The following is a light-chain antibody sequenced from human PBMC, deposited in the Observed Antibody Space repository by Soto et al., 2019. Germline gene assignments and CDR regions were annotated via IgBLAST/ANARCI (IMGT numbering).Light chain of an antibody. CDR1: QPINNH. J-gene: IGKJ1*01. CDR2: ATS. V-gene: IGKV1-27*01. Sequence: DIQMTQSPSSLSASVGDRVTFICRASQPINNHLAWYQQKQGKVPKPLIYATSTLKSGVPSRFSGSGSGTDFTLTISSLQPEDFATYFCQNYNGALWTFGQGTKVEIK. CDR3: QNYNGALWT.